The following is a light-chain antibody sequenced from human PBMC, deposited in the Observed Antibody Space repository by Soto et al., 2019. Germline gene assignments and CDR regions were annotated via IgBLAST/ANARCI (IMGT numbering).Light chain of an antibody. Sequence: DIQLTQSPSFLSASVGDRVTITCRASQGISSYLAWYHQKPGKAPKLLIYAASTLQSGVPSRFSGSGSGTEFALTISSLQPEDFATYYCQQLNSYPLITFGPGTKVDIK. CDR3: QQLNSYPLIT. V-gene: IGKV1-9*01. CDR2: AAS. J-gene: IGKJ3*01. CDR1: QGISSY.